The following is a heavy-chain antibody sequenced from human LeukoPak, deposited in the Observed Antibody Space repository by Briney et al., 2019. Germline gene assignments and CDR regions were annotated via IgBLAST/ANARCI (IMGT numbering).Heavy chain of an antibody. CDR1: GFIFSSHG. Sequence: GGTLRLSCAASGFIFSSHGMNWVRQAPGKGLEWVSGVSPSGDITYYADSVKGRFTISRDNSKNTLYLQINSLRAEDTAVYYCAKPTCGGDCYSYYFDYWGQGTLVTVSS. CDR2: VSPSGDIT. D-gene: IGHD2-21*02. J-gene: IGHJ4*02. CDR3: AKPTCGGDCYSYYFDY. V-gene: IGHV3-23*01.